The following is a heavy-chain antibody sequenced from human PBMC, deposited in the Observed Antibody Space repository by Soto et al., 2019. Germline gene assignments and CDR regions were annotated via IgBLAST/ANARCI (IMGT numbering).Heavy chain of an antibody. CDR3: VRDASSGYRGWWDP. V-gene: IGHV1-18*01. D-gene: IGHD5-12*01. J-gene: IGHJ5*02. Sequence: ASVKVSCKASGYTFTSYGVSWVRQAPGQGLEWMGLLIPYNGDRIYAQKFQGRVILTTDTATNTAYMEPGSLRSDDTAVYYCVRDASSGYRGWWDPWGQGTLVTVSS. CDR2: LIPYNGDR. CDR1: GYTFTSYG.